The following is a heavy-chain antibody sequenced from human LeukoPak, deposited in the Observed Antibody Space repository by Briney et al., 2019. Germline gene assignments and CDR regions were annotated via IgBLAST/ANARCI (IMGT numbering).Heavy chain of an antibody. D-gene: IGHD5-18*01. V-gene: IGHV4-61*02. CDR1: GGSISSGSYY. J-gene: IGHJ4*02. CDR2: IYTSGST. Sequence: SQTLSLTCTVSGGSISSGSYYWSWIRQPAGKGLEWIGRIYTSGSTNYNPSLKSRVTISVDTSKNQFSLKLSSVTAAGTAVYYCARASKDTAMVNWGQGTLVTVSS. CDR3: ARASKDTAMVN.